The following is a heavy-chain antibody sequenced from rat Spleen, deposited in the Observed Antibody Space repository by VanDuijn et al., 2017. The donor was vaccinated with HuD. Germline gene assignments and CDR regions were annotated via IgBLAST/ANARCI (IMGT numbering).Heavy chain of an antibody. Sequence: EVQLVESGGGLVQPGRSMKLSCAASGFTFSDYAMAWVRQAPKKGLEWVATVSTTGGGTYYPDSVKGRFTISRDNAKSTLGLQMDSLRSEDTAPDYWARRHYRYTDYFEYWGQGVRVTVSS. D-gene: IGHD1-11*01. CDR2: VSTTGGGT. V-gene: IGHV5-25*01. J-gene: IGHJ2*01. CDR1: GFTFSDYA. CDR3: ARRHYRYTDYFEY.